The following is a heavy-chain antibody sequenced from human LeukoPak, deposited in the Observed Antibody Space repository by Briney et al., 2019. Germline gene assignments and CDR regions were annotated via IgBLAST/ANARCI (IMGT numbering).Heavy chain of an antibody. D-gene: IGHD3-22*01. CDR3: ARGFDYYDSSGYSLDI. J-gene: IGHJ3*02. CDR1: GYTFTGYY. Sequence: ASVKVSCKASGYTFTGYYMHWVRQAPGQGLEWMGWINPNSGGTNYAQKFQGRVTMTRDTSISTAYMELSRLRSDDTAVYYCARGFDYYDSSGYSLDIWGQGTMVTASS. CDR2: INPNSGGT. V-gene: IGHV1-2*02.